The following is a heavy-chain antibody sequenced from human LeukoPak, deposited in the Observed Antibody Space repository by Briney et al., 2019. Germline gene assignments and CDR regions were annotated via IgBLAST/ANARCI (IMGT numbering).Heavy chain of an antibody. J-gene: IGHJ4*02. V-gene: IGHV1-2*02. Sequence: ASVKVSCKASGYTFTDYYMHWVRQAPGQGLKWMGWISPDSGGTNYAQKFQGRVTMTRDTSISTAYMELSSLRSDDTAVYYCRVNPGHDYWGQGTLVTVSS. CDR2: ISPDSGGT. CDR1: GYTFTDYY. D-gene: IGHD3-3*01. CDR3: RVNPGHDY.